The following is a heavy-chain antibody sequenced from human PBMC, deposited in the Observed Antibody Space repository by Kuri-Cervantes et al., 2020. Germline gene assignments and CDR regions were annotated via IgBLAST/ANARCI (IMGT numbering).Heavy chain of an antibody. Sequence: GGSLRLSCAAPGFTFSSYGMHWVRQAPGKGLEWVAVIWYDGSNKYYADSVKGRFTISRDNSKNTLYLQMNSLRAEDTAVYYCARGSGSAIFDIWGQGTMVTVSS. CDR1: GFTFSSYG. J-gene: IGHJ3*02. CDR3: ARGSGSAIFDI. CDR2: IWYDGSNK. V-gene: IGHV3-33*01. D-gene: IGHD3-3*01.